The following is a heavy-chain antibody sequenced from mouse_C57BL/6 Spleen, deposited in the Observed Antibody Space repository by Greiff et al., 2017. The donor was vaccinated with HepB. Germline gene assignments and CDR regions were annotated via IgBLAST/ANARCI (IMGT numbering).Heavy chain of an antibody. Sequence: QVQLQQPGAELVKPGASVKLSCKASGYTFTSYWMHWVKQRPGQGLEWIGMIHPNSGSTNYNEKFKSKATLTVDKSSTTAYMQLRSLTSEDSAVYYCARQSNYRFFDYWGQGTTLTVSS. V-gene: IGHV1-64*01. CDR3: ARQSNYRFFDY. J-gene: IGHJ2*01. D-gene: IGHD2-5*01. CDR2: IHPNSGST. CDR1: GYTFTSYW.